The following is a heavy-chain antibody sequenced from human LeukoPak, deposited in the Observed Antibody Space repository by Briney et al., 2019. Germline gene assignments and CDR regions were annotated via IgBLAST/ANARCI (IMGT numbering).Heavy chain of an antibody. CDR3: ARDGDIAAADDAFDI. CDR1: RYTFTGYY. J-gene: IGHJ3*02. V-gene: IGHV1-2*02. Sequence: ATVKISCKASRYTFTGYYMHWVRQAPGQGLEWMGWINPNSGGTNYAQKFQGRVTMTRDTPISTAYMELSRLRSDDTAVYYCARDGDIAAADDAFDIWGQGTMVTVSS. D-gene: IGHD6-13*01. CDR2: INPNSGGT.